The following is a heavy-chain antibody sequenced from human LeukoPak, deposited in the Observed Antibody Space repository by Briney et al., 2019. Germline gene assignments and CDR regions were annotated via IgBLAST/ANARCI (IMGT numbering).Heavy chain of an antibody. CDR2: ISWNSGSI. CDR3: AKDLSRCELLRYFDH. V-gene: IGHV3-9*01. D-gene: IGHD1-26*01. CDR1: GFTFDDYA. Sequence: PGGSLRLSCAASGFTFDDYAMHWVRQAPGEGLEWGSGISWNSGSIGYAESVKGRFTISRDNAKNSLYLQMNSLRAEDTALYYCAKDLSRCELLRYFDHWGQGPLVPVSS. J-gene: IGHJ4*02.